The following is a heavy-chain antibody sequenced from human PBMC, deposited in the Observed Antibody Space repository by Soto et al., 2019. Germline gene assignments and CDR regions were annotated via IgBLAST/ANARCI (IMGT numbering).Heavy chain of an antibody. D-gene: IGHD1-26*01. CDR2: IYYSGST. Sequence: SETLSLTCTVSGGSISSSSYYWGWIRQPPGKGLEWIGSIYYSGSTYYNPSLKSRVTISVDTSKNQFSLKLSSVTAADTAVYYCARHLGGATRKGNYYYGMDVWGQGTTVTVSS. CDR3: ARHLGGATRKGNYYYGMDV. J-gene: IGHJ6*02. V-gene: IGHV4-39*01. CDR1: GGSISSSSYY.